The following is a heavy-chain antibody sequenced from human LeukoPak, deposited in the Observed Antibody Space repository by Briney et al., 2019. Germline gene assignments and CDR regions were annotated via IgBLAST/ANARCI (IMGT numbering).Heavy chain of an antibody. V-gene: IGHV3-64D*06. CDR3: LKDLYKGDSSSWYYFHY. Sequence: GGSLRLSCSASGFIISNYAMHWVRQAPGKGLENLSAISANGGSTYYADSVKGRFTISRDNSRNTLYLQMSSLRAEDTAIYHCLKDLYKGDSSSWYYFHYWGQGTLVTVSS. CDR2: ISANGGST. CDR1: GFIISNYA. D-gene: IGHD6-13*01. J-gene: IGHJ4*02.